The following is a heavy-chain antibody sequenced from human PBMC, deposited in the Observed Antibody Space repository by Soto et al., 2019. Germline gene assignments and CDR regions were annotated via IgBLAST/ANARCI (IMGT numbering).Heavy chain of an antibody. CDR3: AGAPRGNYGYPSYFDY. Sequence: QVQLQESGPGLVKPSETLSLTCTVSGGSISSYYWSWIRQPQGPGLEWIGYIYYSGSTNYNPYLKRGATISVDTSKNQFSPKRSSVTAADTAVYYCAGAPRGNYGYPSYFDYWGQGTLVTVSS. V-gene: IGHV4-59*01. D-gene: IGHD3-10*01. CDR1: GGSISSYY. J-gene: IGHJ4*02. CDR2: IYYSGST.